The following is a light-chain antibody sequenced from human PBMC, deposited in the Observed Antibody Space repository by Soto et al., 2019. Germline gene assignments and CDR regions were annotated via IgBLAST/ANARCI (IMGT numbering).Light chain of an antibody. V-gene: IGKV3-15*01. CDR1: KSVRTD. Sequence: EIVMTQSPATLSVPPGDRATLSCRASKSVRTDLAWYQQKPGQAPRLLIYGGSIRAADVPARFSGSGSGTEFTLTISTLQSEDFAVYYYQQYNDWPTLTFGQGTRLEIK. CDR2: GGS. CDR3: QQYNDWPTLT. J-gene: IGKJ5*01.